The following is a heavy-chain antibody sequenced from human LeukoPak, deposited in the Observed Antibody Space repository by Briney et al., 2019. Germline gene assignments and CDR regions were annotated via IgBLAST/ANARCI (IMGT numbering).Heavy chain of an antibody. V-gene: IGHV4-59*01. Sequence: SETLSLTCVVSGGLISNYYWSWIRQSPGKGLEWIGYTYLSGSTNYNPSLKSRLIISVDTSKNQFSLRLSSVTAADTAVYYCARYEVAGGKFDYWGQGIRATVSS. CDR1: GGLISNYY. CDR3: ARYEVAGGKFDY. D-gene: IGHD3-16*01. CDR2: TYLSGST. J-gene: IGHJ4*02.